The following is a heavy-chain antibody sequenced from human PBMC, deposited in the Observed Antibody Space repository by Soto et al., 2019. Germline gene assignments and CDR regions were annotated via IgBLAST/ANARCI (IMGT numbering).Heavy chain of an antibody. Sequence: TSETLSLTCAVYGGSFSGYYWNWIRQPPGKGLEWIGEINQSGSTSYNPSLKSRVTISVDTSKNHFSLKLNSMTAADTAVYYCARGRELYCRTTSCFLKWFDPWGQGTLVTVSS. CDR3: ARGRELYCRTTSCFLKWFDP. CDR2: INQSGST. D-gene: IGHD2-2*01. J-gene: IGHJ5*02. CDR1: GGSFSGYY. V-gene: IGHV4-34*01.